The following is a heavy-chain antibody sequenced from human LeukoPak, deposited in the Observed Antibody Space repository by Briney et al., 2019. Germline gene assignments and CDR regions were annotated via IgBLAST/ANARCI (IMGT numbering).Heavy chain of an antibody. CDR3: ASSNWGSGYYYYGMDV. CDR1: GYSFTSYW. V-gene: IGHV5-51*01. Sequence: GESLKISCKGSGYSFTSYWIGWVRQMPGKGLEWMGIIYPGDSGTRYSPSFQGQVTISADKSISTAYLQWSSLKASDTAMYYCASSNWGSGYYYYGMDVWGQGTTVTVSS. D-gene: IGHD7-27*01. CDR2: IYPGDSGT. J-gene: IGHJ6*02.